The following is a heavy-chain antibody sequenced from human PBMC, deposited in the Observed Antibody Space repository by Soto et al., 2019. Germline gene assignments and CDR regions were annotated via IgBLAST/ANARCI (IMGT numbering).Heavy chain of an antibody. CDR3: ARDREYSSGWYNWFDP. V-gene: IGHV1-3*01. CDR2: INVGNGNT. CDR1: GYTFTSNP. Sequence: ASVKVSCKASGYTFTSNPMNWVRQAPGQRPEWMGVINVGNGNTRYSQKFQGWVTMTRDTSISTAYMELSRLRSDDTAVYYCARDREYSSGWYNWFDPWGQGTLVTVSS. J-gene: IGHJ5*02. D-gene: IGHD6-19*01.